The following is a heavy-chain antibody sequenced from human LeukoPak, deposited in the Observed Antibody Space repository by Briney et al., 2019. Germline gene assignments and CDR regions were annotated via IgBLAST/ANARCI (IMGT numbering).Heavy chain of an antibody. D-gene: IGHD6-19*01. CDR1: GYNFPTYW. V-gene: IGHV5-51*01. J-gene: IGHJ4*02. Sequence: GESLKISCKGSGYNFPTYWIGWVRQMPGKGLEWMGIIYPGDSDTRYSPSFQGQVTISIDKSISTAYLQWSSLKASDTATYYCARANAVADSKVPGGYWGQGTLVTVSS. CDR3: ARANAVADSKVPGGY. CDR2: IYPGDSDT.